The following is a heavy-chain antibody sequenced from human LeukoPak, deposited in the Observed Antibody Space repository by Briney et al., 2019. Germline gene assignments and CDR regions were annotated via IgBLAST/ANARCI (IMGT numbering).Heavy chain of an antibody. CDR1: GGSFSGYY. Sequence: SETLSLTCAVYGGSFSGYYWSWIRHPPRKGLEWIGEINHSGSTNYNPSLKSRVTISVDTSKNQFSLKLSSVTAADTAVYYCARSESPAVAGTVGFDYWGQGTLVTVSS. V-gene: IGHV4-34*01. J-gene: IGHJ4*02. CDR3: ARSESPAVAGTVGFDY. CDR2: INHSGST. D-gene: IGHD6-19*01.